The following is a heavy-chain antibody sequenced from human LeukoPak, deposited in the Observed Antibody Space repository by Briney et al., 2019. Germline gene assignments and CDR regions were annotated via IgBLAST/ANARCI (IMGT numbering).Heavy chain of an antibody. CDR2: VSSDGGIK. J-gene: IGHJ4*02. CDR3: ARDSETTPIHVLGY. V-gene: IGHV3-30-3*01. CDR1: GFTFGKYW. Sequence: GGSLRLSCVASGFTFGKYWMSWVRQAPGKGLEWVTLVSSDGGIKYYADSVKGRFSVSRDISKNTLYLQMNSLRVDDTAVYYCARDSETTPIHVLGYWGQGTLVTVSS. D-gene: IGHD2-15*01.